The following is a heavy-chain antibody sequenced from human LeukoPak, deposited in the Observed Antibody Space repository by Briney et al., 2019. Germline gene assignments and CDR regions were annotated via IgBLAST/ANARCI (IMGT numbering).Heavy chain of an antibody. CDR3: ATSSGGWHGETDY. CDR2: INPSGGST. Sequence: ASVKVSCKASGYTFTSYYMHWVRQAPGQGLEWMGIINPSGGSTSYAQKLQGRVTMTRDTSTSTVYMELSSLRSEDTAVYYCATSSGGWHGETDYWGQGTLSPSPQ. D-gene: IGHD6-19*01. J-gene: IGHJ4*02. V-gene: IGHV1-46*01. CDR1: GYTFTSYY.